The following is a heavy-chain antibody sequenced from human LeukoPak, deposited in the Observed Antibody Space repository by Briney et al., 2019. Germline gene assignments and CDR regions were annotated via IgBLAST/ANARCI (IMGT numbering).Heavy chain of an antibody. D-gene: IGHD1-26*01. V-gene: IGHV3-53*01. Sequence: GGSLRLSCAASGLTVSNTYMSWVRQAPGKGLEWVSVIYIGGSAYYGDSVKGRFTISRDSSENTVYLQMTSLRVEDTAVYYCARCKIGSHFDCWGQGTLVTVSS. CDR3: ARCKIGSHFDC. J-gene: IGHJ4*02. CDR2: IYIGGSA. CDR1: GLTVSNTY.